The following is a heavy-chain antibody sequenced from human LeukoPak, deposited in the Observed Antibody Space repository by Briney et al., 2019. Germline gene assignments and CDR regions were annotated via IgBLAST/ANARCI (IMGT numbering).Heavy chain of an antibody. D-gene: IGHD6-19*01. J-gene: IGHJ4*02. CDR3: AKDMRMSGWYYFDC. Sequence: GGSLRLSCAASGFTFSSYAMSWVRQAPGKGLEWVSAISGSGGSTYYADSVEGRFTISRDNSKNTVYLQMNSLRAEDTAVYYCAKDMRMSGWYYFDCWGQGTLVTVSS. CDR1: GFTFSSYA. V-gene: IGHV3-23*01. CDR2: ISGSGGST.